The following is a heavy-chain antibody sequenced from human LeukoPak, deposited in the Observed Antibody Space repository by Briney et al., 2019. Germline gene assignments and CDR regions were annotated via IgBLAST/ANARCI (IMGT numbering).Heavy chain of an antibody. CDR1: GFTFSSYS. CDR2: ISSSSSYI. D-gene: IGHD3-3*01. Sequence: GGSLRPSCAASGFTFSSYSMNWVRQAPGKGLEWVSSISSSSSYIYYADSVKGRFTISRDNAKNSLYLQMNSLRAEDTAVYYCARTYYDFWSGYYITTAEPGAFDIWGQGTMVTVSS. J-gene: IGHJ3*02. V-gene: IGHV3-21*01. CDR3: ARTYYDFWSGYYITTAEPGAFDI.